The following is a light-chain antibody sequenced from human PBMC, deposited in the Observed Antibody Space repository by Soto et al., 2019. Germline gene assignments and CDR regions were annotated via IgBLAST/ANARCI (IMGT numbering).Light chain of an antibody. CDR1: QDISNY. V-gene: IGKV1-33*01. Sequence: DIQMSQSPSSLSASVGDRVTITCQASQDISNYLNWYQQKPGKAPKLLIYDASNLETGVTSRFSGSGSGTDFTITISSLQPEDIATYYCQQYENLPPYTFGQGTKLEIK. CDR2: DAS. CDR3: QQYENLPPYT. J-gene: IGKJ2*01.